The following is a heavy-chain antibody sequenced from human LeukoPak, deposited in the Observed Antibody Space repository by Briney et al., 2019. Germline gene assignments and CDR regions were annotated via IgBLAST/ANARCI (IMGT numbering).Heavy chain of an antibody. Sequence: ASVKVSCKAYGYTFTGYYMHWVRQAPGQGLEWMGWINPNNGDTNYAQKFQGRVTMTRDTSITTAYMELSRLTSDDTALYYCARTYYFGSGTYYDYWGQGTLVTVSS. CDR2: INPNNGDT. V-gene: IGHV1-2*02. CDR3: ARTYYFGSGTYYDY. J-gene: IGHJ4*02. D-gene: IGHD3-10*01. CDR1: GYTFTGYY.